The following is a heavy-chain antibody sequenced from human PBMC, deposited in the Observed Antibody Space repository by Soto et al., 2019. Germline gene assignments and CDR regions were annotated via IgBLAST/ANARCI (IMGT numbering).Heavy chain of an antibody. CDR3: ATQDTTEAAYYYYGMDV. D-gene: IGHD4-17*01. V-gene: IGHV3-74*01. CDR1: GFTFSSYW. Sequence: EVQLVESGGGLVQPGGSLRLSCAASGFTFSSYWMHWVRQAPGKGLVWVSRINSDGSSTSYADSVKGRFTISRDNAKNTLYLQMNSLRAEDTAVYYCATQDTTEAAYYYYGMDVWGQGTTVTVSS. J-gene: IGHJ6*02. CDR2: INSDGSST.